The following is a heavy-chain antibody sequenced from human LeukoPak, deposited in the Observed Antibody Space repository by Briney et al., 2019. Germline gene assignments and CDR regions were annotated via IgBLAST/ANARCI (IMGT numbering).Heavy chain of an antibody. CDR3: ARGAYIAAAGFDP. Sequence: GGSLRLSCAASGFTFSNHWMHWVRQAPGKGLVWVSRINADGGTTIYADSVKGRFTVPRDNAKNTLYLQMSSLRAEDTAVYYCARGAYIAAAGFDPWGQGTLVTVSS. D-gene: IGHD6-13*01. CDR2: INADGGTT. J-gene: IGHJ5*02. CDR1: GFTFSNHW. V-gene: IGHV3-74*01.